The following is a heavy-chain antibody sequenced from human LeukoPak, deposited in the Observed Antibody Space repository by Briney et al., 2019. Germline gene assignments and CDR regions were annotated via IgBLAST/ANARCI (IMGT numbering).Heavy chain of an antibody. V-gene: IGHV3-66*01. CDR3: ARRVSGSYEGGAFDI. J-gene: IGHJ3*02. CDR2: IYSGGST. Sequence: GGSLRLSCAASGFTVSSNYMSWVRQAPGKGLEWVSVIYSGGSTYYADSVKGRFTISRDNSKNTLYLQMNSLRAEDTAVYYCARRVSGSYEGGAFDIWGQGTMVTVSS. CDR1: GFTVSSNY. D-gene: IGHD1-26*01.